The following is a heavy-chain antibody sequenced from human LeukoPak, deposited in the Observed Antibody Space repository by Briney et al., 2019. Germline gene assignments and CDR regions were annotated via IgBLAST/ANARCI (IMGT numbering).Heavy chain of an antibody. CDR1: GFTFSSYA. CDR3: AKVRYDSSGYQSPYFDY. D-gene: IGHD3-22*01. J-gene: IGHJ4*02. Sequence: GGSLRLSCAASGFTFSSYAMSWVRQAPGKGLEWVSVISGSGSSTYYADSVKGRFTISRDNSKNTLYLQTNSLRAEDTAVYYCAKVRYDSSGYQSPYFDYWGQGTLVTVSS. CDR2: ISGSGSST. V-gene: IGHV3-23*01.